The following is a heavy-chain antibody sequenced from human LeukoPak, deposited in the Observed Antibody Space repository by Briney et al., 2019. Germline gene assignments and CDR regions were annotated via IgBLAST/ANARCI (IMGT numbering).Heavy chain of an antibody. J-gene: IGHJ4*02. CDR2: INPNSGGT. CDR3: ATSIAAAGHAFDY. V-gene: IGHV1-2*04. Sequence: GASVKVSCKASGYTLTGYYMHWVRQAPGQGLEWMGWINPNSGGTNYAQKFQGWVTMTRDTSISTAYMELSRLRSDDTAVYYCATSIAAAGHAFDYWGRGTLVTVSS. CDR1: GYTLTGYY. D-gene: IGHD6-13*01.